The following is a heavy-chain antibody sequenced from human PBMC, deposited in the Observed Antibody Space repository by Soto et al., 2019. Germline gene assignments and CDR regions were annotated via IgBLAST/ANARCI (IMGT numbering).Heavy chain of an antibody. D-gene: IGHD7-27*01. Sequence: EVKLVESGGGLVQPGGSLRLSCVASGFTFSTYWMHWVRQAPGKGLVWVSRMKTDGSTTTYADSVKGRFTISRDNAKNTLYLQMNSLRADDTAMYYCARGALTGDLDHWGQGTLVTVSS. V-gene: IGHV3-74*01. CDR3: ARGALTGDLDH. CDR1: GFTFSTYW. CDR2: MKTDGSTT. J-gene: IGHJ5*02.